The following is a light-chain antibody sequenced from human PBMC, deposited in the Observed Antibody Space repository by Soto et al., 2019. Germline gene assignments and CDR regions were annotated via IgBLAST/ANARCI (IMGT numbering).Light chain of an antibody. CDR1: QSISTK. Sequence: VLTQSPATLSVSPGERATLSCRASQSISTKLAWYQKKPGQSPRLLIYDASNRATGIPARISGSGSGTDFTLTISSLHAEDFAVYYCQHYINWPTFGQGTRLDI. V-gene: IGKV3-15*01. J-gene: IGKJ2*01. CDR3: QHYINWPT. CDR2: DAS.